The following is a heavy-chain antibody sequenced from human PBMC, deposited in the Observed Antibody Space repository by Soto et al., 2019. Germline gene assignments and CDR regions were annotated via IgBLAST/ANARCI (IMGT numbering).Heavy chain of an antibody. CDR3: AREGHSSWELSDP. D-gene: IGHD2-2*01. Sequence: QVQLQESGPGLVEPSQTLSLVCSVSGYPLSYGGYYWSWVRQSPGKALKWIGFVYHTGATYYHPSLESRGTLAVDMSKNEFSLKLTSVTAADTATYYCAREGHSSWELSDPLCQGILVTVSS. CDR1: GYPLSYGGYY. V-gene: IGHV4-31*03. J-gene: IGHJ5*02. CDR2: VYHTGAT.